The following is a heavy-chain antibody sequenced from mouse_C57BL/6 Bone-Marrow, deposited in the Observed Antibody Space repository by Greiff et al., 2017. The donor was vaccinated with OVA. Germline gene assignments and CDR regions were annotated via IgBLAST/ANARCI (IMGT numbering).Heavy chain of an antibody. J-gene: IGHJ1*03. CDR2: IDPSDSYT. Sequence: QVQLQQPGAELVMPGASVKLSCKASGYTFTSYWMHWVKQRPGQGLEWIGEIDPSDSYTNYNQKFKGKSTLTVDKSSSTAYMQLSSLTSEDSAVYYCARGYDYFDVWGTGTTVTVSS. CDR3: ARGYDYFDV. CDR1: GYTFTSYW. D-gene: IGHD2-3*01. V-gene: IGHV1-69*01.